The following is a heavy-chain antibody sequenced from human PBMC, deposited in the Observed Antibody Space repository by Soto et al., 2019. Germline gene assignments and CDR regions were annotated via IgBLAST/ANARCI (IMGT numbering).Heavy chain of an antibody. Sequence: QVQLVQSGAEVKKPGASVKVSCKASGYTFIDYGFSWVRQAPGQGLEWMGWISAYNGNTRNAQKFQGRLTMTRETSMSTAYMELGSLRSDDAAVYYWARDDRVSVDYGVKFDSGGQGPLVTVSS. CDR3: ARDDRVSVDYGVKFDS. D-gene: IGHD4-17*01. J-gene: IGHJ4*02. V-gene: IGHV1-18*01. CDR1: GYTFIDYG. CDR2: ISAYNGNT.